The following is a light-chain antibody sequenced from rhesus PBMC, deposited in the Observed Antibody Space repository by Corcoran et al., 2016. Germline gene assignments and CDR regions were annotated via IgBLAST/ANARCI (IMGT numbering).Light chain of an antibody. CDR1: QGISSY. CDR2: DAS. CDR3: QQRNTFPFT. Sequence: DIQLTQSPSSLSASVGDRVTITCRASQGISSYLAWYQQKSGKAPKLLIFDASSLQSGVPSRFSGSGSGIEFTPTISRLQPEDFATYYCQQRNTFPFTFGPGTKLDIK. J-gene: IGKJ3*01. V-gene: IGKV1-38*01.